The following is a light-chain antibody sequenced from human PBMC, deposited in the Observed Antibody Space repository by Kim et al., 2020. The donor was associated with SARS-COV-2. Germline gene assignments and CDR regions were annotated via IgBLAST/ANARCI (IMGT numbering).Light chain of an antibody. Sequence: PGQTARITCSGDALPKQYAYWYQQKAGQAPVLVIYKDSERPSGIPERFSGSSSGTTVTLTISGVQAEDEADYYCQSADSSGTYLWVFGGGTKLTVL. CDR2: KDS. CDR1: ALPKQY. J-gene: IGLJ3*02. V-gene: IGLV3-25*03. CDR3: QSADSSGTYLWV.